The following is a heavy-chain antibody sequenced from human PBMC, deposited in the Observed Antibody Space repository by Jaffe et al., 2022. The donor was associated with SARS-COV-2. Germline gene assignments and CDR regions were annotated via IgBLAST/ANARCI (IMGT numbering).Heavy chain of an antibody. CDR3: ARMPPVSTIWYYGMDV. CDR1: GGSISSYY. V-gene: IGHV4-59*01. D-gene: IGHD2-2*01. J-gene: IGHJ6*02. CDR2: IYYSGST. Sequence: QVQLQESGPGLVKPSETLSLTCTVSGGSISSYYWSWIRQPPGKGLEWIGYIYYSGSTNYNPSLKSRVTISVDTSKNQFSLKLSSVTAADTAVYYCARMPPVSTIWYYGMDVWGQGTTVTVSS.